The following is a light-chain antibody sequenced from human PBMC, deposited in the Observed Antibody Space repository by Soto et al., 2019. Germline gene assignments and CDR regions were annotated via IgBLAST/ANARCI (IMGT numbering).Light chain of an antibody. CDR1: QSISTY. CDR2: DAS. Sequence: DIQMTQSPSSLSASVGNRVTITCRASQSISTYLNWYQKKPGKAPNLLIYDASRLQSGVPSRFGGSGGVTDLTLSISSVQSEEFATYFCQQSYMDPHTVGQGTRLETK. J-gene: IGKJ5*01. V-gene: IGKV1-39*01. CDR3: QQSYMDPHT.